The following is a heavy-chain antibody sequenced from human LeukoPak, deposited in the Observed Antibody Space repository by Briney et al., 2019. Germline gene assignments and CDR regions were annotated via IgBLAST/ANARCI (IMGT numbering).Heavy chain of an antibody. V-gene: IGHV1-2*02. CDR1: GYTFTGYY. Sequence: ASAKVSCKASGYTFTGYYMHWVRQAPGHGLEWMGWINPNSGGTNYAQKFQGRVTMTRDTSISTAYMELSRLRSDDTAVYYCARVRKYYYDSSGYRFDPWGQGTLVTVSS. J-gene: IGHJ5*02. CDR3: ARVRKYYYDSSGYRFDP. D-gene: IGHD3-22*01. CDR2: INPNSGGT.